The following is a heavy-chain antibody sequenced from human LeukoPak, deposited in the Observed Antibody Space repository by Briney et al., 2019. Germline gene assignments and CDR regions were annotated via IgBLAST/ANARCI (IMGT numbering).Heavy chain of an antibody. CDR2: IYYSGST. D-gene: IGHD3-10*01. CDR3: ARRDYGSGSYYPFDY. CDR1: GGSISSSSYY. V-gene: IGHV4-39*01. J-gene: IGHJ4*02. Sequence: SETLSLTCTVSGGSISSSSYYWGWIRQPPGKGLEWIGSIYYSGSTYYNPSLKGRVTISVDTSKNQFSLRLSSVTAADTAVYYCARRDYGSGSYYPFDYWGQGTLVTVSS.